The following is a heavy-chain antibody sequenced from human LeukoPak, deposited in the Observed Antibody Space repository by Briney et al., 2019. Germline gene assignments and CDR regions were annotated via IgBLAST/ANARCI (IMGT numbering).Heavy chain of an antibody. V-gene: IGHV3-21*01. Sequence: GGSLRLSCAASGFTYSSYSMNWVRQAPGKGLEWVSSISSSSSYIYYADSVKGRFTISRDNAKNSLYLQMNSLRAEDTAVYYCARDLDSGDDTGLDYWGQGTLVTVSS. CDR1: GFTYSSYS. CDR2: ISSSSSYI. D-gene: IGHD5-12*01. J-gene: IGHJ4*02. CDR3: ARDLDSGDDTGLDY.